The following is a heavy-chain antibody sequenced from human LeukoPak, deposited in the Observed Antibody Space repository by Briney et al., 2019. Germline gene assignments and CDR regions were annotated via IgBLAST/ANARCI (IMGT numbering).Heavy chain of an antibody. V-gene: IGHV3-33*01. CDR1: GFTFTNYG. CDR3: ARHTAMGSGYYFDY. J-gene: IGHJ4*02. CDR2: IWFDGSKK. D-gene: IGHD5-18*01. Sequence: PGGSLRLSCAASGFTFTNYGIHWARQAPGKGLEGAAVIWFDGSKKYYADSVKGRFTISRDNSKNTLYLEMNSLRAEDTAVYYCARHTAMGSGYYFDYWGQGTLVTVS.